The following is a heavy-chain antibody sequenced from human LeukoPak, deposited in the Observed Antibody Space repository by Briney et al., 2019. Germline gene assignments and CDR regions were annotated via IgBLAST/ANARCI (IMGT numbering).Heavy chain of an antibody. J-gene: IGHJ4*02. D-gene: IGHD3-22*01. CDR3: ARDSPYYYDSSGYYGAIRY. Sequence: ASVKVSCKASGYTFTSYYMRWVRQAPGQGLEWMGIINPSGGSTSYAQKFQGRVTMTRDTSTSTVYMELSSLRSEDTAVYYCARDSPYYYDSSGYYGAIRYWGQGTLVTVSS. CDR1: GYTFTSYY. V-gene: IGHV1-46*01. CDR2: INPSGGST.